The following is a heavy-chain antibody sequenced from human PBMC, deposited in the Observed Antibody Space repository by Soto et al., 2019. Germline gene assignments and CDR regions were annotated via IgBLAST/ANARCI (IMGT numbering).Heavy chain of an antibody. J-gene: IGHJ4*02. CDR3: ARDLAYCGGDCYPIDY. CDR2: ISAYNGNT. V-gene: IGHV1-18*01. CDR1: GYTFTSNX. D-gene: IGHD2-21*02. Sequence: KSPQASVKVSCKASGYTFTSNXIXXXRQAPGQGLEWMGWISAYNGNTNYAQKLQGRVTMTTDTSTSTAYMELRSLRSDDTAVYYCARDLAYCGGDCYPIDYWGQGTLVTVSS.